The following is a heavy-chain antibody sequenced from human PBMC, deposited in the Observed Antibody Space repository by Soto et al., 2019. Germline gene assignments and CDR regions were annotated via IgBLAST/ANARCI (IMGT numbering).Heavy chain of an antibody. CDR2: IYYSGST. Sequence: PSETLSLTCTVSGGSISSGGYYWSWIRQHPGKGLEWIGYIYYSGSTYYNPSLKSRVTISVDTSKNQFSLKLSSVTAADTAVYYCASGMLHYNWFDPWGQGTLVTVSS. V-gene: IGHV4-31*03. CDR1: GGSISSGGYY. J-gene: IGHJ5*02. D-gene: IGHD1-26*01. CDR3: ASGMLHYNWFDP.